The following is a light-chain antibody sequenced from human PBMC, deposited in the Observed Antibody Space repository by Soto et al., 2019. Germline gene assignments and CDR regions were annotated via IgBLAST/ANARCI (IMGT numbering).Light chain of an antibody. CDR1: QSVSSR. V-gene: IGKV3-20*01. CDR2: GAS. Sequence: EIVMTQSPGTLSLSPGERATLSCRASQSVSSRFAWYQQKPGQAPRLLISGASSRATGIPDRFSGSGSGTDFTLPISRLEPEDFVLYSFQHYVGRFPITFFQGTRLEIK. J-gene: IGKJ5*01. CDR3: QHYVGRFPIT.